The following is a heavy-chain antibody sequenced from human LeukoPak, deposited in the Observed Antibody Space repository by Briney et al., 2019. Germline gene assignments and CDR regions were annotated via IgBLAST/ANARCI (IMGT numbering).Heavy chain of an antibody. J-gene: IGHJ6*02. V-gene: IGHV3-23*01. Sequence: PGGSLRLSCAASGFIFSSYAMSWVRQAPGKGLQWVSAISGSGGTTFYADSVRGRFTISRDNSKNTLYLQMNSLRAEDTAVYYCAGKQGGGVTMKYGVDVWGQGTTVTVSS. CDR1: GFIFSSYA. CDR2: ISGSGGTT. CDR3: AGKQGGGVTMKYGVDV. D-gene: IGHD3-22*01.